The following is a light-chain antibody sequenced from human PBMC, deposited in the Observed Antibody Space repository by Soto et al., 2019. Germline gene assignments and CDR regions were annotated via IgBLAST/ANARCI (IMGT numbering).Light chain of an antibody. CDR1: QSLLFSNGYNY. Sequence: DIVMTQSPLSLPVTPGEPASISCRSSQSLLFSNGYNYLDWYLQKPGQSPQLLISLGSNRAPGVPDRFSGCGSGTDFTLKISRVEAEDVGVYYCMQGVQTPFTFGPGTKVDIK. CDR2: LGS. J-gene: IGKJ3*01. CDR3: MQGVQTPFT. V-gene: IGKV2-28*01.